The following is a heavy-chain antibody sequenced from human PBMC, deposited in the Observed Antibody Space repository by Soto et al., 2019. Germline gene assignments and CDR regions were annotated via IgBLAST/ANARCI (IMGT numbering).Heavy chain of an antibody. V-gene: IGHV3-11*06. Sequence: GGSLRLSCAASGFTFSDYYMSWIRQAPGKGLEWVSYISSSSSYTNYADSVKGRFTISRDNAKNSLYLQMNSLRAEDTAVYYCARAAYYDSSGYYYELDYWGQGTLVTVSS. CDR1: GFTFSDYY. D-gene: IGHD3-22*01. CDR2: ISSSSSYT. J-gene: IGHJ4*02. CDR3: ARAAYYDSSGYYYELDY.